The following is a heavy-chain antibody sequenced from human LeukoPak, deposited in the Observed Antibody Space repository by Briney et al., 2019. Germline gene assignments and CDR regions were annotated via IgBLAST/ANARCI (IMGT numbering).Heavy chain of an antibody. J-gene: IGHJ3*02. Sequence: GGSLRLSCAASGFTFSSYAMHWVRQAPGKGLEWVAVISYDGSNKYYADSVKGRFTISRDNSKNTLYLQMNSLRAEDTAVYYCAIDSGYSGGGSSAFDIWGEGTMVTVSS. V-gene: IGHV3-30*04. CDR3: AIDSGYSGGGSSAFDI. D-gene: IGHD2-15*01. CDR2: ISYDGSNK. CDR1: GFTFSSYA.